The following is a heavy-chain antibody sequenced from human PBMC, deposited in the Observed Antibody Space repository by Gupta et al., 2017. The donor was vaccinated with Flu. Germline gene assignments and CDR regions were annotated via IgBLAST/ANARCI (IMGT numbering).Heavy chain of an antibody. J-gene: IGHJ4*02. Sequence: EVQLLESGGGLVQPGGSLRLSCVASGFTFTSYAMGWVRQAPGKGLEWVSSMSGTNTNRFYADDAEGRFTISRDNAANTVYIEMNSLRVEDTGMYYCTRGSQMDDWGRGTLVIVSS. V-gene: IGHV3-23*01. CDR2: MSGTNTNR. D-gene: IGHD5-24*01. CDR1: GFTFTSYA. CDR3: TRGSQMDD.